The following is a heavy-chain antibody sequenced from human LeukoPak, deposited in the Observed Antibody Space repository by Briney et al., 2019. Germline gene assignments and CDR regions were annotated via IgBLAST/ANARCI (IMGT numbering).Heavy chain of an antibody. D-gene: IGHD6-13*01. V-gene: IGHV3-23*01. J-gene: IGHJ4*02. CDR2: ISGSGGST. Sequence: GGSLRLSCAASGFTFSSYAMSWVRQAPGKGLEWVSAISGSGGSTYYADSVKGRFTISRGNSKNTLYLQVNSLRADDTAVYYCAKRPGAAATGPTDYWGQGTLVTVSS. CDR3: AKRPGAAATGPTDY. CDR1: GFTFSSYA.